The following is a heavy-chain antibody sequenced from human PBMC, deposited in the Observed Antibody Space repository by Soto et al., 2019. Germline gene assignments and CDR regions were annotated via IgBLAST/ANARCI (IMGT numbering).Heavy chain of an antibody. CDR2: ITPSPSFI. CDR3: ARDTEGYKGMDV. CDR1: GFTFSDSD. Sequence: EVQLVEFGGGLVKPGGSLRLSCAASGFTFSDSDMHWVRQAPGKGLEWDSAITPSPSFISYADSVRGRFTISRDDAKNLLFLEMNTLRGEDTAVYYCARDTEGYKGMDVWGQGTTVTVSS. D-gene: IGHD1-1*01. J-gene: IGHJ6*02. V-gene: IGHV3-21*01.